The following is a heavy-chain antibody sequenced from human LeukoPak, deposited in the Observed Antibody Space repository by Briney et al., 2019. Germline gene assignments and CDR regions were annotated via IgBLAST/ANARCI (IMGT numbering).Heavy chain of an antibody. CDR2: IKQDGSEK. CDR1: GFTFSSYS. D-gene: IGHD1-26*01. V-gene: IGHV3-7*01. CDR3: GRDYFGSIDY. J-gene: IGHJ4*02. Sequence: GGSLRLSCAASGFTFSSYSMNWVRQAPGKGLEWVANIKQDGSEKYYVDSVRGRFTISRDNAKNSLYLQMNSLRAEDTAVYYCGRDYFGSIDYWGQGILVTVSS.